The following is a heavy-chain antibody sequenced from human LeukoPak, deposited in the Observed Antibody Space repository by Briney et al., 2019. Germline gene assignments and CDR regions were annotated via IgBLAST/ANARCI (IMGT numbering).Heavy chain of an antibody. V-gene: IGHV3-23*01. Sequence: TGGSLRLSCATSGFTFSDYAMHWVRQAPGRGLEWVSYTSSNGNSAYYSDSVKGRFTISRDSSRSTLYLQMNSLRAEDTAIYYCAKLWSRFYETGEYDSWGQEILVTVSS. CDR2: TSSNGNSA. CDR3: AKLWSRFYETGEYDS. J-gene: IGHJ4*02. D-gene: IGHD7-27*01. CDR1: GFTFSDYA.